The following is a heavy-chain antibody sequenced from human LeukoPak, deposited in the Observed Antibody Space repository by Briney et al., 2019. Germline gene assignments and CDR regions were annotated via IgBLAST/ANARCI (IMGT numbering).Heavy chain of an antibody. CDR3: AKEELSGGLLTLDY. J-gene: IGHJ4*02. Sequence: GGSLRLSCAASGFTVSSNYMSWVRQAPGKGLEWVSVIYSGGSTYYADSVKGRFTISRDNSKNTLYLQVNSLRAEDTAVYYCAKEELSGGLLTLDYWGQGTLVTVSS. CDR2: IYSGGST. CDR1: GFTVSSNY. V-gene: IGHV3-66*01. D-gene: IGHD3-10*01.